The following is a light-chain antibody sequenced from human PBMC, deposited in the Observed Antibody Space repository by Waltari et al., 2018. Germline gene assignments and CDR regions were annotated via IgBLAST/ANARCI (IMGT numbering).Light chain of an antibody. J-gene: IGKJ1*01. V-gene: IGKV3-20*01. Sequence: EIVLTQSPGTLSLSPGERATLPCRASQSVSKYLAWYQQKPGQAPRLLIYDASTRATGIPDRFRATGWGTDFSLSISGLEPEDFAVYYCQKYGTLPATFGQGTKVQMK. CDR2: DAS. CDR1: QSVSKY. CDR3: QKYGTLPAT.